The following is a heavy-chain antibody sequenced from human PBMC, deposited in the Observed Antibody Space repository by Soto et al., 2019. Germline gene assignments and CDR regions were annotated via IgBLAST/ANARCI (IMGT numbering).Heavy chain of an antibody. CDR1: GGTISSFNW. Sequence: QVQLQESGPGLVKPSGTLSLTCAVSGGTISSFNWWSWVRQPPGKGLEWIGEIYHSGSTNYNPSLKCRVTISVDKSKNQFALKLTSVTAADTAVYYCARMAGTSYFDHWGQGTLVSVSS. V-gene: IGHV4-4*02. J-gene: IGHJ4*02. CDR2: IYHSGST. D-gene: IGHD1-7*01. CDR3: ARMAGTSYFDH.